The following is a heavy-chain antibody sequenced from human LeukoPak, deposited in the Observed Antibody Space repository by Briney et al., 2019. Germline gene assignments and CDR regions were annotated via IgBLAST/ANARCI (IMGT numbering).Heavy chain of an antibody. D-gene: IGHD4-17*01. Sequence: SGTLSLTCTVSGGSISSGDYYWRWIRQPPGKGLEWIGYIYYSGSTYYNPSLKSRVTISVDTSKKQFSLKLSSVTAADTAVYYCASHLYGDPNTPDYWGQGTLVTVSS. CDR3: ASHLYGDPNTPDY. CDR1: GGSISSGDYY. J-gene: IGHJ4*02. CDR2: IYYSGST. V-gene: IGHV4-30-4*01.